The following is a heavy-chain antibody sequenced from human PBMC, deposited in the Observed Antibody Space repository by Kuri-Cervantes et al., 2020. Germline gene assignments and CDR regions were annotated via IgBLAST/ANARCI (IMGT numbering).Heavy chain of an antibody. CDR2: IYYSGST. Sequence: SETLFLTCTVSGGSISSSSYYWGWIRQPPGKGLEWIGSIYYSGSTYYNPSLKSRVTISVDTSKNQFSLKLSSVTAADTAVYYCARDPSFSRGYSYGYAFDIWGQGTMVTVSS. D-gene: IGHD5-18*01. J-gene: IGHJ3*02. CDR3: ARDPSFSRGYSYGYAFDI. CDR1: GGSISSSSYY. V-gene: IGHV4-39*02.